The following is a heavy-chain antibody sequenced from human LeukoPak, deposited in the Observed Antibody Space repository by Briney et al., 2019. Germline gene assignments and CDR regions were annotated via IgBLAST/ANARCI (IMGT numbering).Heavy chain of an antibody. CDR3: ARTYYDSSGYYLESYWYFDL. D-gene: IGHD3-22*01. J-gene: IGHJ2*01. CDR1: GGSISSYY. V-gene: IGHV4-59*08. Sequence: SETLSLTCTVSGGSISSYYWSWIRQPPGKGLEWIGYIYYSGSTNYNPSLKSRVTISVDTSKNQFSLKLSSVTAADTAVFYCARTYYDSSGYYLESYWYFDLWGRGTLVTVSS. CDR2: IYYSGST.